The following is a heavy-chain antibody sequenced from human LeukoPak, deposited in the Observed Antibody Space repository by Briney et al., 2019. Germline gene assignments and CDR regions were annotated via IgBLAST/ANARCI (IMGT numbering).Heavy chain of an antibody. J-gene: IGHJ4*02. CDR1: GGSISSYY. CDR2: IYYSGST. Sequence: PSETLSLTCTVSGGSISSYYWSWIRQPPGKGLEWIGYIYYSGSTNYNPSLKSRVTISVDTSKNQFSLKLSSVTAADTAVYYCARGSNRVDYWGQGTLVTVSS. V-gene: IGHV4-59*01. D-gene: IGHD7-27*01. CDR3: ARGSNRVDY.